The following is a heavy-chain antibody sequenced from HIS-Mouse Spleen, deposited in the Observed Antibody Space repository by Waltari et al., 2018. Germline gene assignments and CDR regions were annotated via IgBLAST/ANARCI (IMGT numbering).Heavy chain of an antibody. CDR2: IYYSGGT. CDR3: AREIPYSSSWYDWYFDL. J-gene: IGHJ2*01. D-gene: IGHD6-13*01. Sequence: QLQLQESGPGLVKPSETLSLTCTVSGGSISSSSYYWGWIRQPPGKGLDGIGRIYYSGGTYDNPSLKGRVTISVDTSKNQCSLKLSSVTAADTAVYYCAREIPYSSSWYDWYFDLWGRGTLVTVSS. V-gene: IGHV4-39*07. CDR1: GGSISSSSYY.